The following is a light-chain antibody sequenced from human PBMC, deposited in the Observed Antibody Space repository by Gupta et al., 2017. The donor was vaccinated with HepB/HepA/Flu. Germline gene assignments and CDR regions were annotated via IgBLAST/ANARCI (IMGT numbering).Light chain of an antibody. CDR2: GAS. J-gene: IGKJ3*01. Sequence: DIQMTQYPSSLYASVGDRVTIPCRASHAINTYVAWYQQKAGKVPKLLIYGASILQSGVSSRFSGSGSGTDFTLAISSLQPEDVATYYCQKYNSAPFTFGPGTKVDIK. CDR1: HAINTY. V-gene: IGKV1-27*01. CDR3: QKYNSAPFT.